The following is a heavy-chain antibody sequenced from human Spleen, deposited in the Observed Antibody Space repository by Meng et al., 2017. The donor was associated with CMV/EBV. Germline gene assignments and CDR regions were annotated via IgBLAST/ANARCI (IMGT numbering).Heavy chain of an antibody. D-gene: IGHD3-3*01. CDR3: TYRPSYYDFWSGSE. CDR1: GFSLSTRGVG. J-gene: IGHJ4*02. CDR2: TYSDEYK. Sequence: FSGFSLSTRGVGVGWNRQPPGKALEWLALTYSDEYKRYNPTLKSRLTITKDTSKNQVVLTMTNMDPVDTGTYYCTYRPSYYDFWSGSERGQGTLVTVSS. V-gene: IGHV2-5*02.